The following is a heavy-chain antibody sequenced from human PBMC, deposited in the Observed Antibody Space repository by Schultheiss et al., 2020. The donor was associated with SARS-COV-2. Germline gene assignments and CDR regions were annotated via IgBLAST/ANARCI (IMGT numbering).Heavy chain of an antibody. CDR1: GGSISSGGYY. CDR2: IYYSGST. J-gene: IGHJ6*02. D-gene: IGHD1-26*01. V-gene: IGHV4-31*03. CDR3: ARRDTIVGATTLPVLYGMDV. Sequence: SETLSLTCTVSGGSISSGGYYWSWIRQHPGKGLEWIGHIYYSGSTYYSPSLKSRVTISVDTSKNQFSLKLSSVTAADTAVYYCARRDTIVGATTLPVLYGMDVWGQGTTVTVSS.